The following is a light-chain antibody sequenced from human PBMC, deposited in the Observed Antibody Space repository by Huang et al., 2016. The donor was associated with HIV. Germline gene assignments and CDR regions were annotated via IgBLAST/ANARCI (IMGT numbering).Light chain of an antibody. CDR2: GAS. J-gene: IGKJ2*01. CDR3: QQYGSSPYT. V-gene: IGKV3-20*01. Sequence: EIVLTQSPGTLSLSPGERATLSCRGSQSVSSSYLAWYQQKPGQAPRLLIYGASNRATGIPDRFSGSVSGTDFALTINRLEPEDSAVYYCQQYGSSPYTFGQGTKLEIK. CDR1: QSVSSSY.